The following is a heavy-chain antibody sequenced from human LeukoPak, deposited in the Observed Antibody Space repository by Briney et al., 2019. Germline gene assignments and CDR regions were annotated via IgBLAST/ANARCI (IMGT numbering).Heavy chain of an antibody. CDR2: IRSKAYGGTT. CDR3: TIYHPARRWLQFYY. V-gene: IGHV3-49*04. D-gene: IGHD5-24*01. Sequence: GSLRLSCTASGFTFGDYAMSWVRQAPGKGLEWVGFIRSKAYGGTTEYAASVKGRFTISRDDSKSIAYLQMNSLKTEDTAVYYCTIYHPARRWLQFYYWGQGTLVTVSS. J-gene: IGHJ4*02. CDR1: GFTFGDYA.